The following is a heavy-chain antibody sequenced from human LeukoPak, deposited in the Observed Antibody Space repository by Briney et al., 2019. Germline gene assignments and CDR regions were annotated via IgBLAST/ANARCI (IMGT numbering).Heavy chain of an antibody. D-gene: IGHD6-19*01. J-gene: IGHJ4*02. CDR2: ISSSSSYI. Sequence: GGSLRLSCAASGFTFSSYSMNWVRHAPGKGLEWVSSISSSSSYIYYADSVKGRFTISRDNAKNSLYLQMNSPRAEDTAVYYCTRTLLSVSCWYFFDGWGQGTLVTVYS. CDR1: GFTFSSYS. V-gene: IGHV3-21*01. CDR3: TRTLLSVSCWYFFDG.